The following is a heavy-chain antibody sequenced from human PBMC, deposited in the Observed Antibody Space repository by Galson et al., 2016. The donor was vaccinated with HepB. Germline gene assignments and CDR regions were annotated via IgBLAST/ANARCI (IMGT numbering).Heavy chain of an antibody. D-gene: IGHD2-2*01. CDR3: ARGGRYIVVDGMDV. V-gene: IGHV3-30*04. J-gene: IGHJ6*02. CDR2: ISYDGSIE. Sequence: SLRLSCAASGFTFSSYVLHWVRQAPGKGLEWVALISYDGSIEYYGDSVKGRFTISRDNSKNTLHLQMNSLRTEDTAVYHCARGGRYIVVDGMDVWGQGTTVIVSS. CDR1: GFTFSSYV.